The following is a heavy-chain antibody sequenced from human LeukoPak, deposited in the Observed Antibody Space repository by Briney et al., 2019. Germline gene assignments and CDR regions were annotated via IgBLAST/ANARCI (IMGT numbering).Heavy chain of an antibody. CDR3: ARAISTNWSYYDY. J-gene: IGHJ4*02. CDR1: GFTVSSNY. Sequence: GGSLRLSCAASGFTVSSNYMSWVRQAPGKGLEWVSVIYSGGSTYYADSVKGRFTISRDNSKNTLYLQMNSLRAEDTAVYYCARAISTNWSYYDYWGQGTLDTVSS. D-gene: IGHD1-1*01. CDR2: IYSGGST. V-gene: IGHV3-66*01.